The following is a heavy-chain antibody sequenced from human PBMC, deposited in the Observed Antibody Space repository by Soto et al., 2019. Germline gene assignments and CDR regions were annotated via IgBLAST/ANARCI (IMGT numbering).Heavy chain of an antibody. CDR3: ARDGYNWNDVLDYYYGMDV. J-gene: IGHJ6*02. Sequence: QVQLVQSGAEVKKPGASVKVSCKASGYTFTSYGISWVRQAPGQGLEWMGWISAYNGNTNYAQKLQGRVTMTTDTATSTAYMELRSLRSDDTAVYYCARDGYNWNDVLDYYYGMDVWGQGTTVTVSS. CDR1: GYTFTSYG. V-gene: IGHV1-18*01. D-gene: IGHD1-20*01. CDR2: ISAYNGNT.